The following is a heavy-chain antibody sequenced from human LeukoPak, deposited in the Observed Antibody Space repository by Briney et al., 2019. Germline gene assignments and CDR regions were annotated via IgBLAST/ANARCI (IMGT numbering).Heavy chain of an antibody. J-gene: IGHJ3*02. CDR1: GYTFTSYY. D-gene: IGHD3-22*01. CDR3: ARDGYYDSSGYSNDAFDI. CDR2: INPSGGST. V-gene: IGHV1-46*01. Sequence: GASVKVSCKASGYTFTSYYMHWVRQAPGQGLEWMGIINPSGGSTSYAQKFQGRATMTRDTSTSTVYMELSSLRSEDTAVYYCARDGYYDSSGYSNDAFDIWGQGTMVTVSS.